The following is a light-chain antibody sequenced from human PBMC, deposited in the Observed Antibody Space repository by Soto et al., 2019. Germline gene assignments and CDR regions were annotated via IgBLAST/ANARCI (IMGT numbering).Light chain of an antibody. CDR2: GAS. CDR1: QSVSSN. Sequence: EIVMTQSPATLSVSPGERATLSCRASQSVSSNLAWYQQKPGQAPRLLIYGASTRATGIPARFSGSGSGTEFTLTISRLQSEDFAVYYFQQYNNWLGTFGQGTKVEIK. CDR3: QQYNNWLGT. J-gene: IGKJ1*01. V-gene: IGKV3-15*01.